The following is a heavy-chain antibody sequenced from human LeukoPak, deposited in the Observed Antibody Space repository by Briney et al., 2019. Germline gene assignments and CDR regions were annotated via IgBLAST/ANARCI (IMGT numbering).Heavy chain of an antibody. V-gene: IGHV3-23*01. CDR3: AKSGDCDGGSCDSDY. D-gene: IGHD2-15*01. Sequence: GGSLRLSCAASGFTFSNYAMSWVRQAPGEGLEWVSTISGSGGTTSYADSVKGRFTISRDNSKSTLYLQMNSLRAEDTAVYYCAKSGDCDGGSCDSDYWGQGTLVTVSS. CDR2: ISGSGGTT. J-gene: IGHJ4*02. CDR1: GFTFSNYA.